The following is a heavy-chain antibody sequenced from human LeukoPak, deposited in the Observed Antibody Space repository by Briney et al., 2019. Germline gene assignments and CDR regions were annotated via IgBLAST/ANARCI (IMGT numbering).Heavy chain of an antibody. CDR3: ARDPVEWELLLDY. CDR1: RFTLSSYS. J-gene: IGHJ4*02. CDR2: ISSDDTTI. V-gene: IGHV3-48*02. D-gene: IGHD1-26*01. Sequence: GLSLPLSYVASRFTLSSYSMLRLRLPPGKPPEWASYISSDDTTIYYADSVKGRFTISRDNAKNSLDLQMNSLRDEDTAVYYCARDPVEWELLLDYWGQGTLVTVSS.